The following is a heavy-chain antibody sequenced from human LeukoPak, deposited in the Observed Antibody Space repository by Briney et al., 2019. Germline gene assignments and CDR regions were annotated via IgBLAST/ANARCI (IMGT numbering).Heavy chain of an antibody. CDR3: ARGGMITFGGVIVSFDY. CDR2: IYYSGST. J-gene: IGHJ4*02. Sequence: SETLSLTCTVSGGSISSSSYYWGWIRQPPGKGLEWIGSIYYSGSTYYNPSLKSRVTISVDTSKNQFSLKLSSVTAADTAVYYCARGGMITFGGVIVSFDYWGQGTLVTVSS. D-gene: IGHD3-16*02. V-gene: IGHV4-39*07. CDR1: GGSISSSSYY.